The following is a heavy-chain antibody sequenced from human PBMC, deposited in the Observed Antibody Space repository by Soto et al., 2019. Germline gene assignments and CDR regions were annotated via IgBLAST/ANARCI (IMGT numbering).Heavy chain of an antibody. V-gene: IGHV3-74*01. Sequence: VQLVESGGGLVQPGGSLRLSCAASGFTFSSYWMHWVRQAPGKGLVWVSRINSDGSSTNYADSVKGRITISRDNARNTLFLQMDTLRAEDTAVYYCTRSGSSPYYYGMDGWGQGTTVTVSS. D-gene: IGHD6-6*01. CDR2: INSDGSST. CDR1: GFTFSSYW. J-gene: IGHJ6*02. CDR3: TRSGSSPYYYGMDG.